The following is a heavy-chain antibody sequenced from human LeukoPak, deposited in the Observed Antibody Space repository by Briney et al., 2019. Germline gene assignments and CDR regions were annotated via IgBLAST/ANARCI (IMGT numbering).Heavy chain of an antibody. V-gene: IGHV4-4*07. CDR3: ARGGYSYGYSYYFDY. J-gene: IGHJ4*02. Sequence: SETLSLTCTASGGSISSYYWSWIRQPAGKGLEWIGRIYTSGSTNYNPSLKSRVTMSVDTSKNQFSLKLSSVTAADTAVYYCARGGYSYGYSYYFDYWGQGTLVTVSS. CDR1: GGSISSYY. CDR2: IYTSGST. D-gene: IGHD5-18*01.